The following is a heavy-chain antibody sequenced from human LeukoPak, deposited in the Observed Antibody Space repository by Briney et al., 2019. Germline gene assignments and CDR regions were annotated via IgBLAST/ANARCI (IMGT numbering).Heavy chain of an antibody. CDR1: GFTFSSYE. J-gene: IGHJ4*02. Sequence: PGGSLRLSCAASGFTFSSYEMNWVRQPPGKGLEWIASIDSIGSTYYNPPLKSRLSISIDTSKNQFSLKLSSVTAADTAVYYCARYTGSSPFDYWGQGFLVTVSS. CDR2: IDSIGST. D-gene: IGHD1-26*01. V-gene: IGHV4-39*07. CDR3: ARYTGSSPFDY.